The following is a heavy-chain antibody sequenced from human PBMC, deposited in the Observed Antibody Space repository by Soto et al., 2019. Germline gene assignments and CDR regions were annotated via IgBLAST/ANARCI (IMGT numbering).Heavy chain of an antibody. CDR3: ARDRWSTSGSHYYYGMDV. D-gene: IGHD6-19*01. Sequence: ASETLSLTCTVSGGSLSSYYWSWIRQPPGKGLEWIGYIYYSGSTNYNPSLKSRVTISVDTSKNQFSLKLSSVTAADTAVYYCARDRWSTSGSHYYYGMDVWGQGTTVTVSS. CDR2: IYYSGST. J-gene: IGHJ6*02. CDR1: GGSLSSYY. V-gene: IGHV4-59*01.